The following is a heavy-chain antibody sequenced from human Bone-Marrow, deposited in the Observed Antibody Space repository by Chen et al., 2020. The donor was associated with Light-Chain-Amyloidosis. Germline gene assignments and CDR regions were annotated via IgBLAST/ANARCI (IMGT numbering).Heavy chain of an antibody. CDR3: ARRRDGYNFDY. Sequence: EVQLEQSGPEVKKPGESLKISCKGSGYTFPNYWIGWVRQMPGKGLEWMGVIYPDDSDGRYGPSVEGQVTISADKAITTAYLQWRSLKASDTAMYYCARRRDGYNFDYWGQGTLVTVSS. CDR2: IYPDDSDG. D-gene: IGHD5-12*01. CDR1: GYTFPNYW. V-gene: IGHV5-51*01. J-gene: IGHJ4*02.